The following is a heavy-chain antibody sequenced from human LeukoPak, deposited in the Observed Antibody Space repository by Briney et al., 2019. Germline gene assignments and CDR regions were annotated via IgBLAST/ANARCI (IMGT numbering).Heavy chain of an antibody. D-gene: IGHD3-3*01. CDR2: INPNSGGT. V-gene: IGHV1-2*02. J-gene: IGHJ3*02. CDR3: ARDLRSRDYDFWSGYYDDAFDI. CDR1: GYTFTGYY. Sequence: GASVKVSCKASGYTFTGYYMHWVRQAPGQGLEWMGWINPNSGGTNYAQKLQGRVTMTTDTSTSTAYMELRSLRSDDTAVYYCARDLRSRDYDFWSGYYDDAFDIWGQGTMVTVSS.